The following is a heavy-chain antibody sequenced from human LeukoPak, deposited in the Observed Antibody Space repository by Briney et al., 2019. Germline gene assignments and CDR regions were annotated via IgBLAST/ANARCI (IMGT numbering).Heavy chain of an antibody. J-gene: IGHJ6*02. CDR3: AGYSSSWYPTIYYYYGMDV. V-gene: IGHV4-39*07. CDR1: GGSISSRSYY. Sequence: KPSETLSLTCTVSGGSISSRSYYWGWIRQPPGKGLEWIGSLYYSGSTYYNPSLKSRVTISVDTSKNQFSLKLSSVTAADTAVYYCAGYSSSWYPTIYYYYGMDVWGQGTTVTVSS. D-gene: IGHD6-13*01. CDR2: LYYSGST.